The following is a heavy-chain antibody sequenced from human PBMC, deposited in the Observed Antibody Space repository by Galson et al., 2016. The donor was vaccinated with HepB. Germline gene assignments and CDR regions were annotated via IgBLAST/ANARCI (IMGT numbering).Heavy chain of an antibody. CDR1: GDSIGTYY. D-gene: IGHD5-18*01. Sequence: ETLSLTCTVSGDSIGTYYWTWIRQPPGKGLEWIGYTSHTGSNNYNPSLKSRVTISVDKSNNQFSLNVRSVTAADTAIYFCAMDTHSWFRLDWWGQGTLVTVSS. CDR3: AMDTHSWFRLDW. J-gene: IGHJ4*01. CDR2: TSHTGSN. V-gene: IGHV4-59*01.